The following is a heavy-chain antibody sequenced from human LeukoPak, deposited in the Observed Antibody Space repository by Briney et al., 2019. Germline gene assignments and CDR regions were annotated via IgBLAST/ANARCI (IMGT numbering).Heavy chain of an antibody. CDR2: ISYDGSNK. Sequence: PGRSLRLSCAASGFTFSSYAMHWVRQAPGEGLEWVAVISYDGSNKYYADSVKGRFTISRDNSKNTLYLQMNSLRAEDTAVYYCARVATRGYSYGTPFDYWGQGTLVTVAS. D-gene: IGHD5-18*01. CDR3: ARVATRGYSYGTPFDY. J-gene: IGHJ4*02. V-gene: IGHV3-30-3*01. CDR1: GFTFSSYA.